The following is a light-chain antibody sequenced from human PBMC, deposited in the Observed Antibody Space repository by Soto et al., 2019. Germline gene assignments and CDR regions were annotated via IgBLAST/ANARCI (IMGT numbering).Light chain of an antibody. CDR3: KQHAASPRM. CDR2: GAS. Sequence: EIVLMQSPGTLSLYPRERATLSCRASQSVSHNYLAWYQHRPGQAPRLLIYGASTRAPGNLDRFSSSGSGTELSLTISKLEPAGFAVHYWKQHAASPRMCGQGTQL. J-gene: IGKJ1*01. V-gene: IGKV3-20*01. CDR1: QSVSHNY.